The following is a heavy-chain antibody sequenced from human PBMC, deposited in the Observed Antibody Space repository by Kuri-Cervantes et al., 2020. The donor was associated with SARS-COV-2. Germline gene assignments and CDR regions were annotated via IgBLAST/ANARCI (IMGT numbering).Heavy chain of an antibody. CDR1: GYTFTGYY. V-gene: IGHV1-2*02. D-gene: IGHD6-19*01. J-gene: IGHJ6*03. Sequence: ASVKVSCKASGYTFTGYYMHWVRQAPGQGLEWMGWINPNSGGTNYAQKFQGRVTMTRDTSISTVYMELSRLRSDDTAVYYCARGLAQWLGRYYYYMDVWGKGTTVTVSS. CDR2: INPNSGGT. CDR3: ARGLAQWLGRYYYYMDV.